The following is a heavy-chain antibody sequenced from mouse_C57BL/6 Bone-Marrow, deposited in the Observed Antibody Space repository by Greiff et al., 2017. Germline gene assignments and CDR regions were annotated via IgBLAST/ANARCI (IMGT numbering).Heavy chain of an antibody. D-gene: IGHD4-1*01. CDR3: AREEDWDWFAY. J-gene: IGHJ3*01. CDR1: GFTFSDYY. Sequence: EVQVVESEGGLVQPGSSMKLSCTASGFTFSDYYMAWVRQVPEKGLEWVANINYDGSSTYYLDSLKSRFIISRDNAKNILYLQMSSLKSEDTATYYCAREEDWDWFAYWGQGTRVTVSA. CDR2: INYDGSST. V-gene: IGHV5-16*01.